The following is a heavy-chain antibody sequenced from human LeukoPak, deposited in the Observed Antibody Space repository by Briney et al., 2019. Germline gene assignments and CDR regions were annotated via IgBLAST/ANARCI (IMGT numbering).Heavy chain of an antibody. CDR3: AKDWHILTGRNCFDP. J-gene: IGHJ5*02. CDR2: VTSYNGDT. Sequence: ASVKVSCKASGYTFTNYGISWVRQAPGQGLEWMGWVTSYNGDTNYAQKFQGRVTMSTDTSTSTAYMELGSLRFDDTAIYYCAKDWHILTGRNCFDPWGQGTLVTVSS. V-gene: IGHV1-18*01. D-gene: IGHD3-9*01. CDR1: GYTFTNYG.